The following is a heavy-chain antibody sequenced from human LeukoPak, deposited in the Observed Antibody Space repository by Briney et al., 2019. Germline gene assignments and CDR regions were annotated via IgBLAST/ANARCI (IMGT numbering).Heavy chain of an antibody. CDR2: IYYSGST. D-gene: IGHD3-10*01. Sequence: SETLSLTCTVSGGSISSYYWSWIRQPPGKGLEWIGYIYYSGSTNYNPSLKSRVTISVDTSKNQFSLKVSSVTAADTAVYYCATPAPHDYGSESYCSWAQGTLVTVSS. CDR3: ATPAPHDYGSESYCS. V-gene: IGHV4-59*01. J-gene: IGHJ5*02. CDR1: GGSISSYY.